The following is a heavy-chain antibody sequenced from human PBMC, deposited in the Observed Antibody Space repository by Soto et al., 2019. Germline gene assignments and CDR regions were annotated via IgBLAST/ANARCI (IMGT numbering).Heavy chain of an antibody. Sequence: PXQTLSLTCAISGDSVASNSAAWNWIRRSPSRGLEWLGRTYYRSKWYNDYAVSVKSRITINPDTSKNQFSLQLNSVTPEDTAVYYCARVVVAATDDAFDIWGQGTMVTVSS. D-gene: IGHD2-15*01. V-gene: IGHV6-1*01. CDR2: TYYRSKWYN. CDR3: ARVVVAATDDAFDI. CDR1: GDSVASNSAA. J-gene: IGHJ3*02.